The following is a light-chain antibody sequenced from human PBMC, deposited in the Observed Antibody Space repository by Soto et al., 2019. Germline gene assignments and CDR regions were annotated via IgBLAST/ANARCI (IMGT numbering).Light chain of an antibody. CDR1: QSVSSY. CDR3: QQYGSSGT. J-gene: IGKJ1*01. V-gene: IGKV3-20*01. Sequence: DIGFTQSPATLSLSPGERATLSCRASQSVSSYLAWYQQKPGQAPRLLIYGASSRATGIPDRFSGSGSGTDFTLTISRLEPEDFAVYYCQQYGSSGTFGQGTKVDIK. CDR2: GAS.